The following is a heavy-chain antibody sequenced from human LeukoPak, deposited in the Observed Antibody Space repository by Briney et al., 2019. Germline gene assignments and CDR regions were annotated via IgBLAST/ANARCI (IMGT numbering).Heavy chain of an antibody. CDR1: GFTFSSYA. J-gene: IGHJ4*02. CDR2: ISYDGSNK. D-gene: IGHD4-17*01. V-gene: IGHV3-30-3*01. CDR3: ARAFYGDGFDY. Sequence: GRSLRLSCAASGFTFSSYAVHWVRQAPGKGRGWVAVISYDGSNKYYADSVKGRFTISRDNSKNTLYLQMNSLRAEDTAVYYCARAFYGDGFDYWGQGTLVTVSS.